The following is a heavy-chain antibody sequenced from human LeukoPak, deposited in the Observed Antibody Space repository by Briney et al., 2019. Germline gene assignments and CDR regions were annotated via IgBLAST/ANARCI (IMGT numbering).Heavy chain of an antibody. Sequence: ASVKVSCKASGYTFTAYYIHWMRQAPGHGLEWMGWLNPSTGETHYAQKFQGRVTMTRDTSISTAYMELSRLRSDDTAVYYCARDHISSSGWYDAADYWGQGTLVTVSS. CDR2: LNPSTGET. D-gene: IGHD6-19*01. V-gene: IGHV1-2*02. J-gene: IGHJ4*02. CDR3: ARDHISSSGWYDAADY. CDR1: GYTFTAYY.